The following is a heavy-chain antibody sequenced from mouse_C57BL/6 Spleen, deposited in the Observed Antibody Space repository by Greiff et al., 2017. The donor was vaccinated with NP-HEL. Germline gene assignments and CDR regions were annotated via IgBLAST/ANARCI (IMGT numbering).Heavy chain of an antibody. V-gene: IGHV1-82*01. Sequence: VQLQQSGPELVKPGASVKISCKASGYAFSSSWMNWVKQRPGKGLEWIGRIYPGDGDTNYNGKFKGKATLTADKSSSTAYMQLSSLTSEDSAVYFCARSITTVVARYWYFDVWGTGTTVTVSS. CDR1: GYAFSSSW. CDR2: IYPGDGDT. J-gene: IGHJ1*03. D-gene: IGHD1-1*01. CDR3: ARSITTVVARYWYFDV.